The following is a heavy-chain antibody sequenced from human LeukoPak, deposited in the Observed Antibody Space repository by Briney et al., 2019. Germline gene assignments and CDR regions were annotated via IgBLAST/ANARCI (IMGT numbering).Heavy chain of an antibody. D-gene: IGHD3-10*01. CDR2: ISAYNGNT. Sequence: ASVKVSCKASGDTFTSYNINWVRQAPGQGLEWMGWISAYNGNTNYALEVQGRVTMTTDTSTSTAYMELRSLRSDDTAVYYCASRVSDYGSGSFESDAFDIWGQGTMVTVSS. CDR1: GDTFTSYN. J-gene: IGHJ3*02. CDR3: ASRVSDYGSGSFESDAFDI. V-gene: IGHV1-18*01.